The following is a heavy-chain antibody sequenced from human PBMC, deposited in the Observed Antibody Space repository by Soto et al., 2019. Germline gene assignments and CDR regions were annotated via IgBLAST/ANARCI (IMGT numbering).Heavy chain of an antibody. CDR1: GGSVSSGSYY. V-gene: IGHV4-61*01. Sequence: ETLSLTCTVSGGSVSSGSYYWSWIRQPPGKGLEWIGYIYYSGSTNYNPSLKSRVTISVDTSKNQFSLKLSSVTAADTAVYYCATSVRKVLRFLEWLSPPDYYYGMDVWGQGTTVTVSS. D-gene: IGHD3-3*01. CDR3: ATSVRKVLRFLEWLSPPDYYYGMDV. J-gene: IGHJ6*02. CDR2: IYYSGST.